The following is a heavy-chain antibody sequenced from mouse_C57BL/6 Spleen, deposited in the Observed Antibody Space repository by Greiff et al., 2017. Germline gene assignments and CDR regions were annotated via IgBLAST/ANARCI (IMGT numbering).Heavy chain of an antibody. V-gene: IGHV2-2*01. J-gene: IGHJ1*03. CDR2: IWSGGST. Sequence: VQVESGPGLVQPSQSLSITCTVSGFSLTSYGVHWVRQSPGKGLEWLGVIWSGGSTDYNAAFISRLSISKDNSKSQVFFKMNSLQADDTAIYYCARKGLALGGYFDVWGTGTTVTVSS. D-gene: IGHD3-1*01. CDR1: GFSLTSYG. CDR3: ARKGLALGGYFDV.